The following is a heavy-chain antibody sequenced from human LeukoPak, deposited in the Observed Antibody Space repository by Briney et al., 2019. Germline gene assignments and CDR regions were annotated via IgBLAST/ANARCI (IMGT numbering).Heavy chain of an antibody. V-gene: IGHV3-66*01. CDR1: GFTVSSNY. CDR2: IYSGGST. D-gene: IGHD6-19*01. CDR3: ARGINSFSGGWLRPPSGVAFAY. J-gene: IGHJ4*02. Sequence: GGSLRLSCAASGFTVSSNYMSWVRRAPGKGLEWVSVIYSGGSTYYADSVKGRFTISRDNSKNTLYLQMNSLRAEDTAVYYCARGINSFSGGWLRPPSGVAFAYWGLGTLVTVSS.